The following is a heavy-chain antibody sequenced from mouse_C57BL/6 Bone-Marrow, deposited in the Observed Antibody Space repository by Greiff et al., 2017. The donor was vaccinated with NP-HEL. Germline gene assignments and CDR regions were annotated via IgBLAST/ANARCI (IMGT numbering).Heavy chain of an antibody. Sequence: EVQVVESGGGLVKPGGSLKLSCAASGFTFSSYAMSWVRQTPEKRLAWVATISDGGSYTYYPDNVKGRFTISRDNAKNNLYLQMSHLKSEDTAMYYCARGRRFAYWGQGTLVTVSA. CDR2: ISDGGSYT. CDR1: GFTFSSYA. V-gene: IGHV5-4*01. D-gene: IGHD2-12*01. CDR3: ARGRRFAY. J-gene: IGHJ3*01.